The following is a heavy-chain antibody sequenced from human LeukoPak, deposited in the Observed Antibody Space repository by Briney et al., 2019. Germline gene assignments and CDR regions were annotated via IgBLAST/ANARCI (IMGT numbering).Heavy chain of an antibody. V-gene: IGHV3-7*01. Sequence: GGSLRLSCAASGFTFSSYWMSWVRQAPGKGLEWVANIKQDGSEKYYEDSVKGRFTISRDNAKNSLYLQMNSLRAEDTAVYYCARDGYYGSGSYELQDYWGQGTLVTVSS. D-gene: IGHD3-10*01. CDR2: IKQDGSEK. J-gene: IGHJ4*02. CDR3: ARDGYYGSGSYELQDY. CDR1: GFTFSSYW.